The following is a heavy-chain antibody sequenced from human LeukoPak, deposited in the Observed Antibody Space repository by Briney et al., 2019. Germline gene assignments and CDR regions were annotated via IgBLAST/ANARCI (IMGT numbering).Heavy chain of an antibody. D-gene: IGHD3-22*01. CDR2: IYYSGST. CDR1: GGSISSSSYY. CDR3: ARVGRYYDSSGYLIDY. J-gene: IGHJ4*02. V-gene: IGHV4-39*07. Sequence: SETLSLTCTVSGGSISSSSYYWGWIRQPPGKGLEWIGSIYYSGSTYYNPSLKSRVTISVDTSKNQFSLKLSSVTAADTAVYYCARVGRYYDSSGYLIDYWGQGTLVTVSS.